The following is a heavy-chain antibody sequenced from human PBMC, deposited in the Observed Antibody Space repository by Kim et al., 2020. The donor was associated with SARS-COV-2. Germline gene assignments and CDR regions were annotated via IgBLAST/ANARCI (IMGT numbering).Heavy chain of an antibody. D-gene: IGHD1-20*01. Sequence: SETLSLTCTVSGGSISSSSYYWGWIRQSPGRGLEWIGSIYYGGKTYYNPSLKSRVTISVDTYKNQFSLMLSSVTAADTTEYYCASITKRLGSDYWGQGTLVTVSS. CDR2: IYYGGKT. V-gene: IGHV4-39*01. CDR3: ASITKRLGSDY. J-gene: IGHJ4*02. CDR1: GGSISSSSYY.